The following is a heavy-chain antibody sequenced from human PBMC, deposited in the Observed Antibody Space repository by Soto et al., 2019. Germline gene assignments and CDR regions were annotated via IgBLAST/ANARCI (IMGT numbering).Heavy chain of an antibody. V-gene: IGHV3-7*03. J-gene: IGHJ5*02. CDR3: ARDLGSSSWYDWFDP. D-gene: IGHD6-13*01. Sequence: LRLSCAASGSTFSSYWMSWVRQAPGKGLEWVANIKQDGSEKYYVDSVKGRFTISRDNAKNSLYLQMNSLRAEDTAVYYCARDLGSSSWYDWFDPWGQGTLVTVSS. CDR2: IKQDGSEK. CDR1: GSTFSSYW.